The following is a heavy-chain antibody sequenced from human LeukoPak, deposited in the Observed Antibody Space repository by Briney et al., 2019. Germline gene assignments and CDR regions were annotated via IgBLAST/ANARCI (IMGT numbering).Heavy chain of an antibody. CDR2: IYPGDSDT. CDR1: GYSFTSYW. D-gene: IGHD5-24*01. V-gene: IGHV5-51*01. J-gene: IGHJ5*02. Sequence: GESLKISCKGSGYSFTSYWIGWVRQMPGKGLEWMGIIYPGDSDTRYSPSFQGQVTISADKSISTAYLQWSSLKASDTATYYCARGEVEMATPNWFDPWGQGTLVTVSS. CDR3: ARGEVEMATPNWFDP.